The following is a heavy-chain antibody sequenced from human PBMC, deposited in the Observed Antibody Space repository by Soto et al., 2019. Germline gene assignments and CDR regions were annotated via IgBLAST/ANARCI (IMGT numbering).Heavy chain of an antibody. CDR1: GCTFSIYA. J-gene: IGHJ6*02. CDR3: ARDFYCTNGVCYLFPYGMDV. CDR2: IIPIFGTA. V-gene: IGHV1-69*13. D-gene: IGHD2-8*01. Sequence: SVKVSCKASGCTFSIYAISWVRQAPGQGLEWLGGIIPIFGTANYAQKFQGRVTITADESTSTAYMELSSLRSEDTAVYYCARDFYCTNGVCYLFPYGMDVWGQGTTVTVSS.